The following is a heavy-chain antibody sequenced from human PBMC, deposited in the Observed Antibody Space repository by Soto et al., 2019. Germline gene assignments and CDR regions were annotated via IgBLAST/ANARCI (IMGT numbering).Heavy chain of an antibody. J-gene: IGHJ4*02. V-gene: IGHV3-48*02. Sequence: GGSLRLSCAASGFTFSSYSMNWVRQAPGKGLEWVSYISSSSTIYYADSVKGRFTISRDNAKNSLYLQMNSLRDEDTAVYYCARSTIFGVVIPFDYWGQGTLVTVSS. CDR2: ISSSSTI. D-gene: IGHD3-3*01. CDR1: GFTFSSYS. CDR3: ARSTIFGVVIPFDY.